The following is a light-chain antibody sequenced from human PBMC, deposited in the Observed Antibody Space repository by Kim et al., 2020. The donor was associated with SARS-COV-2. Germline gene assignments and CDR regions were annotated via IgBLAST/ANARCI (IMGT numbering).Light chain of an antibody. V-gene: IGLV3-9*01. Sequence: VFLGQTSKITCGGNNIGSKNVPWYQKKPGQAPVLVIYRHTIRPPGIPEGSAGANSGNTATPTISSAQAEDEADYYCQVWDSSTVVFGGGTQLTVL. CDR2: RHT. CDR3: QVWDSSTVV. J-gene: IGLJ2*01. CDR1: NIGSKN.